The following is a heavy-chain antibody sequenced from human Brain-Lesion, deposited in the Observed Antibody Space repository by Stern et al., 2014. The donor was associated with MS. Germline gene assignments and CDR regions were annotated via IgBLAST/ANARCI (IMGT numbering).Heavy chain of an antibody. D-gene: IGHD1-1*01. CDR3: ETPSPGAGGNDSRYFDY. J-gene: IGHJ4*02. Sequence: VQLVESGAEVKKPWASVKVSCKVSGYTLTELSMHWVRQAPRKGLEWIGGFDPEDGDTIYAQQFQGSVTMTDTPSTETHYMELRSLRSKDTAVYSAETPSPGAGGNDSRYFDYWGQGTLVTVSS. V-gene: IGHV1-24*01. CDR1: GYTLTELS. CDR2: FDPEDGDT.